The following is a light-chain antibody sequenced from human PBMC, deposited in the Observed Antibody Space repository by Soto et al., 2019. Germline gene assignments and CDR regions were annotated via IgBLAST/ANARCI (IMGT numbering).Light chain of an antibody. V-gene: IGLV1-44*01. Sequence: QVALTQPPSASGTPGQRVTISCSGSSSNIGSNTVNWYQQLPGTAPKLLIYSNNQRPSGVPDRFSGSKSGTSASLAISGLQSEDEADYYCAAWDDSLNGYVFGTGTKVTVL. J-gene: IGLJ1*01. CDR2: SNN. CDR1: SSNIGSNT. CDR3: AAWDDSLNGYV.